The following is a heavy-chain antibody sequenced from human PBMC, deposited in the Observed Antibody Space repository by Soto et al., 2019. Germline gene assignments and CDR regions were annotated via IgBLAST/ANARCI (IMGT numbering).Heavy chain of an antibody. J-gene: IGHJ4*02. V-gene: IGHV3-74*01. D-gene: IGHD1-26*01. CDR3: TRDRGGNFYGGFDY. CDR2: INIEGSTT. Sequence: GGSLRLSCAASGFTFNNYWMHWVRQAPGKGLVWVSRINIEGSTTDYADSVRGRFAISRDNAKNTLYLQINSLRDEDTAAYYCTRDRGGNFYGGFDYWGRGTLVTVS. CDR1: GFTFNNYW.